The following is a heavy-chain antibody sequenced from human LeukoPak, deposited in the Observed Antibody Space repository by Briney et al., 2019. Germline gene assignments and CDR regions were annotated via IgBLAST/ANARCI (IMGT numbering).Heavy chain of an antibody. CDR1: GYTFTNYY. V-gene: IGHV1-46*01. D-gene: IGHD1-26*01. CDR2: INPSGGST. J-gene: IGHJ4*02. Sequence: ASVKVSCKASGYTFTNYYMHWVRQAPGQGLEWMGIINPSGGSTTYTQNFQGRVTMTRDTSTSTVYMELSSLRSEDTAMYYYARDRSGSYYDIDYWGQGTLVTVSS. CDR3: ARDRSGSYYDIDY.